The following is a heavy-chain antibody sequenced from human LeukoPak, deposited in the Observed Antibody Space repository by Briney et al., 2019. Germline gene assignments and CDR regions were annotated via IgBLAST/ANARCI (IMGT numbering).Heavy chain of an antibody. Sequence: SETLSLTCTVSGGSISSYYGTWIRQPPGKGLEGIGYIYYSGSTNYNPSLKSRVTISVDTSKNQFSLKLSSVTAADTAVYYCARQYYYDSSFDYWGQGTLVTVSS. J-gene: IGHJ4*02. V-gene: IGHV4-59*08. CDR2: IYYSGST. CDR1: GGSISSYY. CDR3: ARQYYYDSSFDY. D-gene: IGHD3-22*01.